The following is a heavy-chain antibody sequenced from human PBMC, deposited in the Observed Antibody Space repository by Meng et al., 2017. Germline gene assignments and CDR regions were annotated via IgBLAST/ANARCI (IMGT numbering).Heavy chain of an antibody. CDR1: GFTFSDHY. J-gene: IGHJ5*02. Sequence: EGRLVASWGGLVQPGGSLGLSCSASGFTFSDHYMDWVRQAPGKGLECVGRTRNKANSYTTEYAASVKGKFTISRDDSKNSLYLQMNSLKTEDTAVYYCARADTKGDWFDPWGQGTLVTVSS. CDR3: ARADTKGDWFDP. V-gene: IGHV3-72*01. CDR2: TRNKANSYTT. D-gene: IGHD2-8*01.